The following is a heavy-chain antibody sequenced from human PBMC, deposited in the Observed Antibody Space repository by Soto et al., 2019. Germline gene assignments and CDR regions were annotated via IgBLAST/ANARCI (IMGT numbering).Heavy chain of an antibody. J-gene: IGHJ3*02. CDR1: GFTFSSYG. D-gene: IGHD1-26*01. CDR2: IWYDGSNK. V-gene: IGHV3-33*01. CDR3: ARSSGSYDAFDI. Sequence: GGSLRLSCAASGFTFSSYGMHWVRQAPGKGLEWVAVIWYDGSNKYYADSVKGRFTISRDNSKNTLYLQMNSLRAEDTAVYYCARSSGSYDAFDIWGQGTMVTVSS.